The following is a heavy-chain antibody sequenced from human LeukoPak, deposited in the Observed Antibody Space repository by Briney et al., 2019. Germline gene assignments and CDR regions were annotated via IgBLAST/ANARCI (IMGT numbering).Heavy chain of an antibody. CDR1: GGTFSSYA. V-gene: IGHV1-69*13. Sequence: ASVKVSCKASGGTFSSYAISWVRQAPGQGLEWMGGIIPIFGTANYAQKFQGRVTITADESTSTAYMELSSLRSEDTAVYYCARGNRIWFGGYYYYYYYMDVWGKGTTVTISS. D-gene: IGHD3-10*01. CDR3: ARGNRIWFGGYYYYYYYMDV. J-gene: IGHJ6*03. CDR2: IIPIFGTA.